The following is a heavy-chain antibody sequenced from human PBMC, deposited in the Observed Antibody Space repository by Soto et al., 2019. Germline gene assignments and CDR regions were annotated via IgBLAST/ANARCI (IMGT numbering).Heavy chain of an antibody. CDR3: AKEPTYCTNGVCYTPPRTPVPHYFDY. V-gene: IGHV3-23*01. J-gene: IGHJ4*02. CDR1: GFTFSSYA. CDR2: ISGSGGST. Sequence: GGSLRLSCAASGFTFSSYAMSWVRQAPGKGLEWVSAISGSGGSTYYADSGKGRFTISRDNSKNTLYLQMNSLRAEDTAVYYCAKEPTYCTNGVCYTPPRTPVPHYFDYWGQGTLVTVSS. D-gene: IGHD2-8*01.